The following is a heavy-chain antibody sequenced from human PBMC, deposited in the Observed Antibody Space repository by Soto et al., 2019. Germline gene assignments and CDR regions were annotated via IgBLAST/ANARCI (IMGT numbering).Heavy chain of an antibody. J-gene: IGHJ6*02. Sequence: QVQLVQSGAEVKKPGSSVKVSCKASGGTFSSYAISWVRQAPGQGLEWMGGIIPIFGTANYAQKFQGRVTITVDDSMRTDYIELNSLRSEDTAVYYCARGRLFVVVGYYGMDVWGQGTTVTVSS. CDR3: ARGRLFVVVGYYGMDV. V-gene: IGHV1-69*01. CDR2: IIPIFGTA. D-gene: IGHD2-15*01. CDR1: GGTFSSYA.